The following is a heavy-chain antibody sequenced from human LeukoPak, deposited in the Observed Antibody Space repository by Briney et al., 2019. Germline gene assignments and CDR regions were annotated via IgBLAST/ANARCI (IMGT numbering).Heavy chain of an antibody. CDR1: GFTFSSYS. J-gene: IGHJ4*02. Sequence: GGSLRLSCAASGFTFSSYSMHWVRQAPGKGLEWLTLISCFGSKNESTDSLKGRFTISRDNSKNTLFLQMNSLRPEDTAIYFWARSPERLGQGYLDSWGQGTLVTVSS. V-gene: IGHV3-30*04. D-gene: IGHD3/OR15-3a*01. CDR2: ISCFGSKN. CDR3: ARSPERLGQGYLDS.